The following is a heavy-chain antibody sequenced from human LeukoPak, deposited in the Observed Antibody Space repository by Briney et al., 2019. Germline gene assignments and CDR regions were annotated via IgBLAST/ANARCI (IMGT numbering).Heavy chain of an antibody. CDR3: ARGRGEGRGIAMVRGVRAPSYNWFDP. Sequence: PSETLSLTCTVSGGSISSYYWSWIRQPAGKGLEWIGRIYTSGSTNYNPSLKSRVTMSVDTSKNQFSLKLSSVTAADTAVYYCARGRGEGRGIAMVRGVRAPSYNWFDPWGHGTQVTVSS. V-gene: IGHV4-4*07. CDR2: IYTSGST. J-gene: IGHJ5*02. D-gene: IGHD3-10*01. CDR1: GGSISSYY.